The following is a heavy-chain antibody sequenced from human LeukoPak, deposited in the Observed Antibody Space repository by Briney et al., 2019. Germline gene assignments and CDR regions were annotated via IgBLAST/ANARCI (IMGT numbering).Heavy chain of an antibody. V-gene: IGHV5-51*01. CDR2: IYPGDSDT. D-gene: IGHD2-15*01. CDR1: GYSFTSYW. CDR3: ARLGTGYCSGGSCYSSYYFDY. J-gene: IGHJ4*02. Sequence: GESLKISCKGSGYSFTSYWIGWVRQMPGKGLEWMGIIYPGDSDTRYSPSFQGQVTISADKSISTAYLQWSSLKASDTAMYYCARLGTGYCSGGSCYSSYYFDYWGQGTLVTVSS.